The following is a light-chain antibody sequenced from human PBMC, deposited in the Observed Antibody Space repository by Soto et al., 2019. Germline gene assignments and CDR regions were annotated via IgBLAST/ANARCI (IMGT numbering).Light chain of an antibody. CDR1: SSDVGSYNL. CDR2: VVG. CDR3: CSYAGSGTPYV. V-gene: IGLV2-23*02. J-gene: IGLJ1*01. Sequence: QSALTQPASVSGSPGQSITISCTGTSSDVGSYNLASWYQHHPGKAPKLMIYVVGKRPSGVSSRFSGSKSGNTASLTISGLQAEDEADYYCCSYAGSGTPYVFGTGTKVTVL.